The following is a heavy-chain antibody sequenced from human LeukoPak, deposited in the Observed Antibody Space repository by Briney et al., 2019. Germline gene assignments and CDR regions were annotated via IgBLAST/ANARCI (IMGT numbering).Heavy chain of an antibody. V-gene: IGHV1-8*01. CDR3: ARDRSGGNGMDV. J-gene: IGHJ6*02. CDR1: GYTFTSYD. D-gene: IGHD2-15*01. Sequence: ASVKVSCKASGYTFTSYDINWVRQATGQGLEWMGWMNPNSGNKGNAQKFQGRVTMTRNTSISTAYMELSSLRSEDTAVYYCARDRSGGNGMDVWGQGTTVTVSS. CDR2: MNPNSGNK.